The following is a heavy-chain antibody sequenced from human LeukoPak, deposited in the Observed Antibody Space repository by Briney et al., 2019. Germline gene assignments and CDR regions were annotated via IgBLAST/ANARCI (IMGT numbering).Heavy chain of an antibody. Sequence: SSETLSLTCTVSGDSISSYYWSWIRQPPGKGLEWIGYIYYSGNTNYNPSLKSRVTISVDTSKNQFYSVTAADTAVYYCARHDGSAYSLDYWGQGRVVGVSS. D-gene: IGHD3-22*01. CDR2: IYYSGNT. V-gene: IGHV4-59*08. CDR3: ARHDGSAYSLDY. CDR1: GDSISSYY. J-gene: IGHJ4*02.